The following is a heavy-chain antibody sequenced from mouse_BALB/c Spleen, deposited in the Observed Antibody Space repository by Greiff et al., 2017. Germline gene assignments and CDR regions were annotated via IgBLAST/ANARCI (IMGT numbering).Heavy chain of an antibody. Sequence: EVMLVESGGGLVKLGGSLKLSCAASGFTFSSYYMSWVRQTPEKRLELVAAINSNGGSTYYPDTVKGRFTISRDNAKNTLYLQMSSLKSEDTALYYCARHWDYYGYYYAMDYWGQGTSVTVSS. CDR2: INSNGGST. V-gene: IGHV5-6-2*01. CDR1: GFTFSSYY. CDR3: ARHWDYYGYYYAMDY. D-gene: IGHD1-2*01. J-gene: IGHJ4*01.